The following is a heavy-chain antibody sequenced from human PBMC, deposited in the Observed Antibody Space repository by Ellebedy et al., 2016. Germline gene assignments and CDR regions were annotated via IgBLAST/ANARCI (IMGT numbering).Heavy chain of an antibody. V-gene: IGHV4-34*01. D-gene: IGHD3-10*01. CDR2: INHSGST. CDR3: ARGNYYGSGSYDY. CDR1: GGSFSGYY. J-gene: IGHJ4*02. Sequence: SETLSLTCAVYGGSFSGYYWSWIRQPPGKGLEWIGEINHSGSTNYNPSLKSRVTISVDTSKNQFSLKLSSVTAADTAVYYCARGNYYGSGSYDYWGQGTLVTVSS.